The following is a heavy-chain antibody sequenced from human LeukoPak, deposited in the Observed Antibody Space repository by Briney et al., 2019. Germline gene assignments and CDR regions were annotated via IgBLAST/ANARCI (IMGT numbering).Heavy chain of an antibody. Sequence: PGRSLRLSCAASGFTFSSYGMHWVRQAPGKGLEWVAVIWYDGSNKYYADTVKGRFTISRDNSKNTLYLQMNSLRAEDTAVYYCAKGGIAVAVHFDYWGQGTLVTVSS. J-gene: IGHJ4*02. CDR3: AKGGIAVAVHFDY. CDR2: IWYDGSNK. CDR1: GFTFSSYG. V-gene: IGHV3-33*06. D-gene: IGHD6-19*01.